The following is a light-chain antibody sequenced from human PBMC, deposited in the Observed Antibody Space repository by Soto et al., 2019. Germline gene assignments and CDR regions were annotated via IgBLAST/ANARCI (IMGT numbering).Light chain of an antibody. J-gene: IGKJ1*01. CDR3: QRRRSSPGT. CDR2: DSS. CDR1: QSVTTN. V-gene: IGKV3-11*01. Sequence: PRKRSLSGGERDTGCCRASQSVTTNLAWYRQKPGQAPRLLIYDSSNRAAGIPARFSGSGSGTDFTLALSSLEPEDFAVSYCQRRRSSPGTFGQGTKVDNK.